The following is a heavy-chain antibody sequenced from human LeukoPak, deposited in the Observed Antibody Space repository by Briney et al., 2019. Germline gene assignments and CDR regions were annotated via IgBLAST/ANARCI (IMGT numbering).Heavy chain of an antibody. CDR3: ARQGYHFDTNADHLEAFDI. CDR1: GLIVSTNY. J-gene: IGHJ3*02. Sequence: GGSLRHSCAASGLIVSTNYMNWVRQAPGKGLEWVSIMYDGGSTYYSESVRGRFTISRHNSKNTLYLQMNNLRVEDTAVYYCARQGYHFDTNADHLEAFDIWGQGTMVIVSS. D-gene: IGHD3-22*01. CDR2: MYDGGST. V-gene: IGHV3-53*01.